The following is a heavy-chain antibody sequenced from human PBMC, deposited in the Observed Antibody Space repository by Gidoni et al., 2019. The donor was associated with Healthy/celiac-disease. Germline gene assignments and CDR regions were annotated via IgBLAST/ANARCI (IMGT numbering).Heavy chain of an antibody. CDR3: AKGGYCSSTSCYTGPFDY. Sequence: EVQLLESGGGLVQPGGSLRLSCAASGFTFSSYAMSWVRQAPGKGLELVSAISGSGGSTYYADSVKGRFTISRDNSKNTLYLQMNSLRAEDTAVYYCAKGGYCSSTSCYTGPFDYWGQGTLVTVSS. V-gene: IGHV3-23*01. CDR1: GFTFSSYA. CDR2: ISGSGGST. J-gene: IGHJ4*02. D-gene: IGHD2-2*02.